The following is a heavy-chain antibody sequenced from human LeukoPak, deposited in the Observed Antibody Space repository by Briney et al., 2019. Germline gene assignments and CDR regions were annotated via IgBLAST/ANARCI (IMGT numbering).Heavy chain of an antibody. CDR1: GFTFSSYA. J-gene: IGHJ3*02. D-gene: IGHD1-26*01. CDR3: ARAVGATHDAFDI. Sequence: PGGSLRLSCAASGFTFSSYAMSWVRQAPGKGLEWVSAISGSGGSTYYADSVKGRFTISRDNAKNSLYLQMNSLRAEDTAVYYCARAVGATHDAFDIWGQGTMVTVSS. V-gene: IGHV3-23*01. CDR2: ISGSGGST.